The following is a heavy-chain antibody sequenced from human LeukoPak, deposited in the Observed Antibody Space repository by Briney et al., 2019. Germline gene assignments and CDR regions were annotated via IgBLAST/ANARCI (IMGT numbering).Heavy chain of an antibody. CDR3: ARSPWDIVVVPAANFDY. CDR1: GYTFTGYY. V-gene: IGHV1-2*02. J-gene: IGHJ4*02. D-gene: IGHD2-2*01. CDR2: INPNSGGT. Sequence: VASVKVSCKASGYTFTGYYMHWVRQAPGQGLEWMGWINPNSGGTNYAQKFQGRVTMTRDTSISTAYMELSRLRSDDTAVYYRARSPWDIVVVPAANFDYWGQGTLVTVSS.